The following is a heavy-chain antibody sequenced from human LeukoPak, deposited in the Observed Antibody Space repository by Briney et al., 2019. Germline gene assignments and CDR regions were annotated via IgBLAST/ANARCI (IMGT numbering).Heavy chain of an antibody. J-gene: IGHJ3*02. V-gene: IGHV3-23*01. CDR3: ASELYDSSGPHAFDI. Sequence: GGSLRLSCAASGFTFSRYAMTWVRQAPGKGLEWVSAISGSGGSTYYADSVKGRFTISRDNSKNSLYLQMNSLRAEDTAVYYCASELYDSSGPHAFDIWGQGTMVTVSS. D-gene: IGHD3-22*01. CDR2: ISGSGGST. CDR1: GFTFSRYA.